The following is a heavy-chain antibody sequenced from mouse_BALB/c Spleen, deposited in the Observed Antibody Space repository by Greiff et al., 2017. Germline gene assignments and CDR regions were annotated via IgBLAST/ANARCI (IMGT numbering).Heavy chain of an antibody. CDR2: IWAGGST. V-gene: IGHV2-9*02. J-gene: IGHJ3*01. CDR3: ASFTTVVGWFAY. D-gene: IGHD1-1*01. Sequence: QVQLQQSGPGLVAPSQSLSITCTVSGFSLTNYGIHWVRQPPGKGLEWLGVIWAGGSTNYNSTLMSRLNISKDNSKSQVFLKMNSLQTDDTAMYYCASFTTVVGWFAYWGQGTLVTVSA. CDR1: GFSLTNYG.